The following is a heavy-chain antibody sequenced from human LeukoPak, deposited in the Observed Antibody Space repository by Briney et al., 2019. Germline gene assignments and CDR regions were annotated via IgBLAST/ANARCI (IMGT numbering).Heavy chain of an antibody. D-gene: IGHD1-26*01. Sequence: EASVKVSCKASGFTFTSSAVQWVRQARGQRLEWIGWIVVGSGNTNYAQKFQERVTITRDMSTSTAYMELSSLRSEDTAVYYCAAVRGVVGATEFDYWGQGTLVTVSS. CDR3: AAVRGVVGATEFDY. CDR2: IVVGSGNT. J-gene: IGHJ4*02. CDR1: GFTFTSSA. V-gene: IGHV1-58*01.